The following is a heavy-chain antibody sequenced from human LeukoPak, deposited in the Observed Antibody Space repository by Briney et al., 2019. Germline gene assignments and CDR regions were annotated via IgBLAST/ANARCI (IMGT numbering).Heavy chain of an antibody. CDR1: GFTFSSYW. J-gene: IGHJ6*03. V-gene: IGHV3-7*01. Sequence: GGSLRLSCAASGFTFSSYWMSWVRQAPGKGLEWVANIKQDGSEKYYVDSVKGRFTISRDNAKNSLYLQMNSLRAEDTAVYYCARDHCSSTSYYTNYYYMDVWGKGTTVTVSS. CDR2: IKQDGSEK. CDR3: ARDHCSSTSYYTNYYYMDV. D-gene: IGHD2-2*02.